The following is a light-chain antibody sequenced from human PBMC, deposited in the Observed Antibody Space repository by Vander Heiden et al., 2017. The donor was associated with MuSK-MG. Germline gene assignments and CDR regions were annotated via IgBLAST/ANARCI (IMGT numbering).Light chain of an antibody. CDR3: QSYDSSLTVSYV. CDR2: ANT. Sequence: ALRLIVYANTNRPSGVSDRFSGSQSDTSAPLAITGLQAEDEAVYYCQSYDSSLTVSYVFGTGTKVTVL. J-gene: IGLJ1*01. V-gene: IGLV1-40*01.